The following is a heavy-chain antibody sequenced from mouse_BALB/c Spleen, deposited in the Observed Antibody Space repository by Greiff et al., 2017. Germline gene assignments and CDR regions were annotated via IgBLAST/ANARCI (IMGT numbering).Heavy chain of an antibody. V-gene: IGHV1S22*01. CDR3: TRSGQHEAMDD. CDR2: IYPGSGST. D-gene: IGHD6-1*01. Sequence: LQQPGSELVRPGASVKLSCKASGYTFTSYWMHWVKQRPGQGLEWIGNIYPGSGSTNYDEKFKSKGTLTVDTSSSTAYMHLSSLTSEDSAVYYCTRSGQHEAMDDWGQGTSVTVSS. J-gene: IGHJ4*01. CDR1: GYTFTSYW.